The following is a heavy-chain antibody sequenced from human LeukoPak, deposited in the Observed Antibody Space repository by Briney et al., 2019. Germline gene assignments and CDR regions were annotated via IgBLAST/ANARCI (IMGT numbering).Heavy chain of an antibody. Sequence: GESLKISCKGSGYIFTKFWIGWARQMSGKGLEWMGIIYPGDSNNRYSSSFQGQVTTSDNKSINTAFLQWSSLKASDTAMYYCARFRGDERLFDYWGQGTLVTVSS. J-gene: IGHJ4*02. CDR3: ARFRGDERLFDY. D-gene: IGHD3-10*01. CDR1: GYIFTKFW. CDR2: IYPGDSNN. V-gene: IGHV5-51*01.